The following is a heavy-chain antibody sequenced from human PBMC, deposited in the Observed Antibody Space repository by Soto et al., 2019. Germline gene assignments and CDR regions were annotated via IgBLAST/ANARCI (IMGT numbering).Heavy chain of an antibody. CDR1: GYTFTSYD. V-gene: IGHV1-8*01. CDR3: ARAGVAGLDAFDI. CDR2: MNPNSGST. D-gene: IGHD6-19*01. J-gene: IGHJ3*02. Sequence: SVNVSCTDSGYTFTSYDINWVRQATGQGLEWMGWMNPNSGSTGYAQKFQGRVTMTRNTSISTAYMELSSLRSEDTAVYYCARAGVAGLDAFDIWGQGTMVTVSS.